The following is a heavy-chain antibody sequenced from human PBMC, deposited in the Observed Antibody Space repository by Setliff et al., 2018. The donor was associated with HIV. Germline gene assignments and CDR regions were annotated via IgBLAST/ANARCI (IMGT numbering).Heavy chain of an antibody. CDR2: IIPKSGET. CDR1: GYTFSGYY. Sequence: ASVKVSCKASGYTFSGYYIHWVRQAPGQGLEWVGWIIPKSGETSYAEKFRGRVTITRDTSLSTAYMELSWLTSDDTAVYYCARVVDRDYDFWSAYEYWGQGTMVTVSS. V-gene: IGHV1-2*02. D-gene: IGHD3-3*01. CDR3: ARVVDRDYDFWSAYEY. J-gene: IGHJ4*02.